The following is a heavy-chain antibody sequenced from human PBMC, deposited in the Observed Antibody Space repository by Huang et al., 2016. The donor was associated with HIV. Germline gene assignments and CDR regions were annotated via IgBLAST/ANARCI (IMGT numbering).Heavy chain of an antibody. CDR3: ARAKDTWDAYDI. V-gene: IGHV3-30-3*01. CDR2: ISNDGSNN. J-gene: IGHJ3*02. D-gene: IGHD5-18*01. CDR1: GFPFNNHA. Sequence: QVQLVESGGGVVQPGRSLRLSCAASGFPFNNHAMHWVRQAPGQGREGVAVISNDGSNNYYADSVKGRFTISRDSSKSTLFLHMTSLRTEDTAVYYCARAKDTWDAYDIWGQGTMVIVSS.